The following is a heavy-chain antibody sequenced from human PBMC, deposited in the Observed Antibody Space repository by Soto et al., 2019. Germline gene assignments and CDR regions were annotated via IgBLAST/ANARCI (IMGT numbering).Heavy chain of an antibody. CDR1: GFNVSSNS. J-gene: IGHJ5*01. V-gene: IGHV3-53*02. Sequence: EVQLVETGGGLTQPGGSLRLSCAVSGFNVSSNSMNWVRQAPGKGLEWLSLIHSDANTKHADSVKGRFTISRDSSENKFYLQMNSLRAEDTGVYYCARHVWLESWGQGTLVTVSS. CDR2: IHSDANT. CDR3: ARHVWLES.